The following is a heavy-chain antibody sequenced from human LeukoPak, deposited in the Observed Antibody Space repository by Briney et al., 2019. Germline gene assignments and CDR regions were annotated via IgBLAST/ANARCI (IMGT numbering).Heavy chain of an antibody. D-gene: IGHD6-13*01. CDR3: ARDRRMAAAARYYFDY. J-gene: IGHJ4*02. Sequence: PSQTLSLTCTVSGGSMNNRDYYWSWIRQPPGKGLEWLGYIYYSGSTYYNPSLKSRITISEDTPKNQFSLKLKSVTAADTAVYYCARDRRMAAAARYYFDYWGQGTLVTVSS. CDR2: IYYSGST. V-gene: IGHV4-30-4*01. CDR1: GGSMNNRDYY.